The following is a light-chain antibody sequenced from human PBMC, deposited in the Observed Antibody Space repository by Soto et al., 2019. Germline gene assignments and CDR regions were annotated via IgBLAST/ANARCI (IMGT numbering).Light chain of an antibody. V-gene: IGLV2-14*01. CDR1: SSDVGRWNY. CDR3: RSFTSSSTLDV. J-gene: IGLJ1*01. CDR2: EVS. Sequence: QSALTQPASVAGSPGQSITITCTGTSSDVGRWNYVSWYQQHPGKAPKLMIYEVSNRPSGVSSRFSGSKSGYTASLTISGLQAEDEADYYCRSFTSSSTLDVFGTGTKVTVL.